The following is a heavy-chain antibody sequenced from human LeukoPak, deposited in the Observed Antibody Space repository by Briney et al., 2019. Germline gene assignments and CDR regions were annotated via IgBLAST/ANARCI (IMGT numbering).Heavy chain of an antibody. Sequence: ASVKVSCKASGGTFSSYAISWVRQAPGQGLEWMGGIIPIFGTANYAQKFQGRVTITTDESTSTAYMEPSSLRSEDTAVYYCARAGTTGTTDYYYYMDVWGKGTTVTVSS. V-gene: IGHV1-69*05. CDR3: ARAGTTGTTDYYYYMDV. CDR1: GGTFSSYA. J-gene: IGHJ6*03. CDR2: IIPIFGTA. D-gene: IGHD1-1*01.